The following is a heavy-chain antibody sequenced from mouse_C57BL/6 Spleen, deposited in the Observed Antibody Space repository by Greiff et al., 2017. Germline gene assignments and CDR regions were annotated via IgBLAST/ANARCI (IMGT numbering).Heavy chain of an antibody. CDR2: IDPSDSYT. D-gene: IGHD2-5*01. V-gene: IGHV1-50*01. J-gene: IGHJ4*01. CDR1: GYTFTSYW. CDR3: ARRSNYVAMDY. Sequence: QVQLKQPGAELVKPGASVKLSCKASGYTFTSYWMQWVKQRPGQGLEWIGEIDPSDSYTNYNQKFKGKATLTVDTSSSTAYMQLSSLTSEDSAVYYCARRSNYVAMDYWGQGTSVTVSS.